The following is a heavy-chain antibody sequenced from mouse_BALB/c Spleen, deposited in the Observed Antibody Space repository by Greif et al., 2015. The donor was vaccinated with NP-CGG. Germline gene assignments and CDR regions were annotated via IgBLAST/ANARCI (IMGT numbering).Heavy chain of an antibody. J-gene: IGHJ1*01. V-gene: IGHV14-3*02. Sequence: VQLQQSGAELVKPGASVKLSCTASGFNIKDTYMHWVKQRPEQGLEWIGRIDPANCNTKYDPKFQGKATITADTSSNTAYLQLSSLTSEDTAVYYCANWDWYFDVWGAGTTVTVSS. CDR2: IDPANCNT. CDR1: GFNIKDTY. D-gene: IGHD4-1*01. CDR3: ANWDWYFDV.